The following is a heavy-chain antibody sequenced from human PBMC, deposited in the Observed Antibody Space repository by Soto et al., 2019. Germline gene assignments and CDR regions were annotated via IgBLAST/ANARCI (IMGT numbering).Heavy chain of an antibody. CDR2: ISYNGSA. V-gene: IGHV4-31*03. CDR3: ARDGMLGVRGNFYGMDV. CDR1: AVSFGNNGYL. J-gene: IGHJ6*02. Sequence: SARLCLTGTLSAVSFGNNGYLSTLIRQHPENWLEWLGYISYNGSAYYNPSLKGRVTMSADTSKNQFSLKVNSVTAADTAVYYCARDGMLGVRGNFYGMDVWGQGTTVTVSS. D-gene: IGHD3-3*01.